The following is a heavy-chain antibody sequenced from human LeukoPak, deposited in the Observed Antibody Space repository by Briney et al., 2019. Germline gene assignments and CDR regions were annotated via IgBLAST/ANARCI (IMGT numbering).Heavy chain of an antibody. J-gene: IGHJ3*02. D-gene: IGHD2-15*01. V-gene: IGHV3-7*01. Sequence: EGSLRLSRAASGFTFSSYWMSWVRQAPGKGLEWVANIKQDGSEKYYVDSVKGRFTISRDNAKNSLYLQMNSLRAEDTAVYYCARDCGGSCYDAFDIWGQGTMVTVSS. CDR2: IKQDGSEK. CDR3: ARDCGGSCYDAFDI. CDR1: GFTFSSYW.